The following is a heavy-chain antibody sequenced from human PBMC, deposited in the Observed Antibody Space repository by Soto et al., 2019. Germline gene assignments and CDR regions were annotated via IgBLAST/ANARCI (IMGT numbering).Heavy chain of an antibody. D-gene: IGHD2-8*01. J-gene: IGHJ4*02. CDR2: LFSNGGGI. Sequence: GGSLRLSCAASGFTFRTYTMNWVRQAPGKGLEWVSGLFSNGGGISYADSVKGRFTISRDNSNNMLYLQMRSLRVEDTAVYYCAKDRQPDGLWPFDHWGQGTLVTVSS. CDR1: GFTFRTYT. V-gene: IGHV3-23*01. CDR3: AKDRQPDGLWPFDH.